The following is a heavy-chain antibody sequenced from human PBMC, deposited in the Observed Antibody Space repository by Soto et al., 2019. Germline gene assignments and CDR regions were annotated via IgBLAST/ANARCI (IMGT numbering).Heavy chain of an antibody. CDR1: GGSFSGYY. CDR3: ARGPSVKYDFWSGYSQPHYYYMDV. Sequence: SETLSLTCAVYGGSFSGYYWTWIRQPPGKGLEWIGEINHSGGTNYNPSLKRRVTISVDTSKNQFSLKLSSVTAADTAVYFCARGPSVKYDFWSGYSQPHYYYMDVRGEGTTVPVSS. CDR2: INHSGGT. D-gene: IGHD3-3*01. V-gene: IGHV4-34*01. J-gene: IGHJ6*03.